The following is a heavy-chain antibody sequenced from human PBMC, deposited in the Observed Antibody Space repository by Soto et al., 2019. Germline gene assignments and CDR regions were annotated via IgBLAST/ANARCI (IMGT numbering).Heavy chain of an antibody. CDR2: VSGSGGTT. V-gene: IGHV3-23*01. CDR3: ARCTVDTIVTSGWCHYLDP. Sequence: GGSLRLSCAASGFTFSSSAMSWVRQAPGKGLEWVSAVSGSGGTTYYADPVRGRFTISRDNSKNTLYLQMNSLRAEDTAIYFCARCTVDTIVTSGWCHYLDPWGQGTLVTVSS. J-gene: IGHJ5*02. D-gene: IGHD6-19*01. CDR1: GFTFSSSA.